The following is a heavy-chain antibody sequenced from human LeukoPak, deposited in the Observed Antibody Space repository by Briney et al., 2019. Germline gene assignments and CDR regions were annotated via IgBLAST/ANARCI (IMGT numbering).Heavy chain of an antibody. CDR2: IYYSGST. Sequence: SETLSLTCTVSGGSISSGDYYWSWIRQPPGKGLEWIGYIYYSGSTYYSPSLKSRVTISVDTSKNQFSLKLSSVTAADTAVYYCARAPKYYDFWSGYLYFDYWGQETLVTVSS. CDR3: ARAPKYYDFWSGYLYFDY. CDR1: GGSISSGDYY. V-gene: IGHV4-30-4*01. J-gene: IGHJ4*02. D-gene: IGHD3-3*01.